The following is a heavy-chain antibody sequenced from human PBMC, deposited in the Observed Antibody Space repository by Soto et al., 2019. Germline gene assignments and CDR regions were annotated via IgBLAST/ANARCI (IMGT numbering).Heavy chain of an antibody. CDR3: VRESTTSGPNWFDT. CDR2: IYHSGST. J-gene: IGHJ5*02. V-gene: IGHV4-30-2*06. CDR1: GGSINSGRSS. Sequence: SETLSLTCSVSGGSINSGRSSWNWIRQSPGKGLEWIAYIYHSGSTYYNPSLKSRVTISVDRSENQFSLKLTSVTAADTAVYYCVRESTTSGPNWFDTWGPGILVTV. D-gene: IGHD1-1*01.